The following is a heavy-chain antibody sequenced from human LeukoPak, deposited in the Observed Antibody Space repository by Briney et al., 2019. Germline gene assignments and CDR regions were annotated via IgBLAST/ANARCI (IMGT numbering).Heavy chain of an antibody. V-gene: IGHV4-59*01. CDR2: IYYSGST. J-gene: IGHJ5*02. CDR1: GASISSYY. CDR3: ANYGSGSYSNWFDP. D-gene: IGHD3-10*01. Sequence: SETLSLTCTVSGASISSYYWSWIRQPPGKGLEWIGYIYYSGSTNYSPSLKSRVTISVDTSKSQSSLKLTSVTAADTAVYYCANYGSGSYSNWFDPWGQGTLVTVSS.